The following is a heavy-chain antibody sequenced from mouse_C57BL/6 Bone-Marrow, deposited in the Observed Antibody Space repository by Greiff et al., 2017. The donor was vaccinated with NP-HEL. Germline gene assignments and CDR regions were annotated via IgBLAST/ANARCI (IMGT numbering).Heavy chain of an antibody. CDR3: AKHYYGSSYYAMDY. CDR1: GFSLTSYG. J-gene: IGHJ4*01. D-gene: IGHD1-1*01. V-gene: IGHV2-9*01. CDR2: IWGGGGK. Sequence: VQGVESGPGLVAPSQSLSITCTVSGFSLTSYGVDWVRQPPGKGLEWLGVIWGGGGKNYNSALMSRLSISKDNSKSHVFSKMNSLQTDATAMYYYAKHYYGSSYYAMDYWGQGTSVTVSS.